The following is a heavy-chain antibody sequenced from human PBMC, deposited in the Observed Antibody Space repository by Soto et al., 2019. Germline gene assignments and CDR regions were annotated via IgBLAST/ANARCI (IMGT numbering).Heavy chain of an antibody. CDR3: ARKVGSSGYYLDAFDI. V-gene: IGHV5-51*01. D-gene: IGHD3-22*01. Sequence: GESLKISCKGSGYSFTSYWIGWVRQMPGKGLEWMGIIYPGDSDTRYSPSFQGQVTISADKSISTAYLQWSSLKASDTAMYYCARKVGSSGYYLDAFDIWGQGTMVTV. J-gene: IGHJ3*02. CDR1: GYSFTSYW. CDR2: IYPGDSDT.